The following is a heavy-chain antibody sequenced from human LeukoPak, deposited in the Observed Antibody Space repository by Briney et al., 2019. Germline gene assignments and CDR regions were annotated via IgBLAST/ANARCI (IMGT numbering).Heavy chain of an antibody. D-gene: IGHD3-9*01. CDR1: GSSITSAYY. J-gene: IGHJ4*02. Sequence: PSETLSLTCTVSGSSITSAYYWGWIRQPPGKGLEWIGSLYHNGGTYYSPSLKSRVTISVDTSKNQFSLKLSSVTAADTAVYYCARGYLYFDWFDYWGQGTLVTVSS. V-gene: IGHV4-38-2*02. CDR2: LYHNGGT. CDR3: ARGYLYFDWFDY.